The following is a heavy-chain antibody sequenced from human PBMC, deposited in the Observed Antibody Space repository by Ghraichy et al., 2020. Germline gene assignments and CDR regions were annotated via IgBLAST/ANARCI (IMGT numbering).Heavy chain of an antibody. Sequence: GESLNISCAASGFTLSSYSINWVRQAPRKGLEWISYITSSGKFISYADSVKGRFTVSRDNARNALYLQMNSLRGEDTAVYFCARASAVVRFYYYAALDVWGQGTTVTVSS. CDR2: ITSSGKFI. D-gene: IGHD4-23*01. J-gene: IGHJ6*02. CDR3: ARASAVVRFYYYAALDV. V-gene: IGHV3-48*01. CDR1: GFTLSSYS.